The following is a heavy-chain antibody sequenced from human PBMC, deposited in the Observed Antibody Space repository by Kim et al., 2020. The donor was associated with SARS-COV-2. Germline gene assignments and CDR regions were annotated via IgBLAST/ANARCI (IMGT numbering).Heavy chain of an antibody. D-gene: IGHD6-13*01. CDR2: ISYDGSNK. Sequence: GGSLRLSCAASGFTFSSYAMHWVRQAPGKGLEWVAVISYDGSNKYYADSVKGRFTISRDNSKNTLYLQMNSLRAEDTAVYYCARRGLRIAAAGRYYYGMDVWGQGTTVTVSS. V-gene: IGHV3-30-3*01. CDR3: ARRGLRIAAAGRYYYGMDV. J-gene: IGHJ6*02. CDR1: GFTFSSYA.